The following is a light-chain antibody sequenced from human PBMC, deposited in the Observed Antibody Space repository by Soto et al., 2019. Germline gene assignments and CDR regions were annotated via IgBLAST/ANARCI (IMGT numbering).Light chain of an antibody. Sequence: QSVLTQPPSVSAAPGQKVTISCSGSNANIGKNYVSWYQQLPGTAPKVLIYENNNRPPEIPDRFSGTKSGTSATLGITGLQTGDEGDYYCLTWDSSLSAHVFGTGTKVTVL. V-gene: IGLV1-51*02. CDR1: NANIGKNY. J-gene: IGLJ1*01. CDR2: ENN. CDR3: LTWDSSLSAHV.